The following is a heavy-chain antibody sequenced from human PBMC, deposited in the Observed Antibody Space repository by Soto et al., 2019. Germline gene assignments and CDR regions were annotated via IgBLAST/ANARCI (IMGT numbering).Heavy chain of an antibody. CDR2: IIPIFGTA. V-gene: IGHV1-69*01. CDR3: ARIPMVRGVTKNWFAP. CDR1: GGTFSSYA. J-gene: IGHJ5*02. D-gene: IGHD3-10*01. Sequence: QVHLVQSGAEVKKPGSSVKVSCKASGGTFSSYAISWVRQAPGQGLEWMGGIIPIFGTANYAQKLQGRVTITADESTGTAYRELSSLRSADTAGYYCARIPMVRGVTKNWFAPWSQGTLVSVSS.